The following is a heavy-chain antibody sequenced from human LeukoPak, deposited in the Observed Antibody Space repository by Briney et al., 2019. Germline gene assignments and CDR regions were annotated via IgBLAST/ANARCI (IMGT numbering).Heavy chain of an antibody. V-gene: IGHV3-20*04. CDR2: INWDGGST. CDR3: ARDSFSGSSLDY. CDR1: IFTCDEYG. Sequence: GGSLRLPCAASIFTCDEYGMSWVRKALGRGLEWLSSINWDGGSTAYADSVQGRFTISRDNAKNSLHLQMKSLRAEDTALYYCARDSFSGSSLDYWGQGTLVTVSS. J-gene: IGHJ4*02. D-gene: IGHD1-26*01.